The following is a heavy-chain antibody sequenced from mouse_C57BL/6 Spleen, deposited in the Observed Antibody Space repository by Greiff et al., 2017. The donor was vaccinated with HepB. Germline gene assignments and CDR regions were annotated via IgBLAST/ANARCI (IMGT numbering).Heavy chain of an antibody. D-gene: IGHD4-1*01. CDR1: GYAFSSSW. CDR2: IYPGDGDT. CDR3: ARSGGLGRAWFAY. V-gene: IGHV1-82*01. Sequence: QVQLQQSGPELVKPGASVKISCKASGYAFSSSWMNWVKQRPGKGLEWIGRIYPGDGDTNYNGKFKGKSTLTVDKSSSTAYMQLSSLTSEDSAVYYCARSGGLGRAWFAYWGQGTLVTVSA. J-gene: IGHJ3*01.